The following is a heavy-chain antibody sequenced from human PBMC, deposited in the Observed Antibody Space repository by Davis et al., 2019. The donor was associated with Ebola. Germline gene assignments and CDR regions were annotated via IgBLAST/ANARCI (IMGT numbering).Heavy chain of an antibody. CDR2: ISGSGGST. D-gene: IGHD3-22*01. CDR3: ANHLPYYYDSSGYYSYYYGMDV. J-gene: IGHJ6*04. CDR1: GFTFSSYA. V-gene: IGHV3-23*01. Sequence: PGGSLRLSCAASGFTFSSYAMSWVRQAPGKGLEWVSAISGSGGSTYYADSVKGRFTISRDNSKNTLYLQMNSLRAEDTAVYYCANHLPYYYDSSGYYSYYYGMDVWGKGTTVTVSS.